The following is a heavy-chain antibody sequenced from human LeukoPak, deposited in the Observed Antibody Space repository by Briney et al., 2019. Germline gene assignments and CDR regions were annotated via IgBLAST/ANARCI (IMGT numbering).Heavy chain of an antibody. CDR2: ISGSDGTT. Sequence: GGSLRLSCAASGFTFSSYAMSWVRQAPGKGLEWVSAISGSDGTTYYADSVKGRFTISRDNSKNTLYLQMNSLRAEDTAVYYCAKDWGNYRPYYFAYWGQGTLVTVSS. V-gene: IGHV3-23*01. CDR3: AKDWGNYRPYYFAY. J-gene: IGHJ4*02. D-gene: IGHD4-11*01. CDR1: GFTFSSYA.